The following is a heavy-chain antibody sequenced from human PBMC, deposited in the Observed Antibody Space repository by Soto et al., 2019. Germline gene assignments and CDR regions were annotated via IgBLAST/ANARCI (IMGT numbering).Heavy chain of an antibody. D-gene: IGHD3-10*02. Sequence: GGSLRLSCAASGFTFSSYAMHWVRQAPGKGLEWVAVISYDGSNKHYADSVKGRFTISRDNSKNTLYLQMNSLRAEDTAVYYCARDRHYVWGQGTLVTVSS. V-gene: IGHV3-30-3*01. CDR3: ARDRHYV. CDR2: ISYDGSNK. J-gene: IGHJ4*02. CDR1: GFTFSSYA.